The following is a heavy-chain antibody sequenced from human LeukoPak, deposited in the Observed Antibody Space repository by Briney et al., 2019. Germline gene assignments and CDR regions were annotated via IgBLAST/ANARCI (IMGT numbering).Heavy chain of an antibody. D-gene: IGHD3-22*01. CDR1: GYSFTSYW. Sequence: KGGESLKISCKGSGYSFTSYWIGWVRQMPGKGLEWMGIIYPGDSDTRYSPSFQGQVTISADKSISTAYLQWSSLKASDTAMYYCVRRGYYYDSSGYYYALDYWGQGTLVTVSS. V-gene: IGHV5-51*01. CDR2: IYPGDSDT. CDR3: VRRGYYYDSSGYYYALDY. J-gene: IGHJ4*02.